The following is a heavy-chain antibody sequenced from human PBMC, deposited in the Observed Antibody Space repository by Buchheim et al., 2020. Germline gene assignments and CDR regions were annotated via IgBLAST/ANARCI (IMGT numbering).Heavy chain of an antibody. J-gene: IGHJ6*02. D-gene: IGHD2-2*01. CDR1: GGSFSGYY. V-gene: IGHV4-34*01. CDR3: ARALCSSTSCYYYYYGMDV. CDR2: INHSGST. Sequence: QVQLQQWGAGLLKPSETLSLTCAVYGGSFSGYYWSWIRQPPGKGLEWIGEINHSGSTNYNPSLKSRVTISVDTSHNHFSPKLSSVTAADTAVYYCARALCSSTSCYYYYYGMDVWGQGTT.